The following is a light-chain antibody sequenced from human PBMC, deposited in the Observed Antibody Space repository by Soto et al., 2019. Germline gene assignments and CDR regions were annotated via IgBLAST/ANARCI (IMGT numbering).Light chain of an antibody. J-gene: IGKJ5*01. Sequence: DIPVTQFPSSVSASVGDRVVITCRASQAISTWLGWYQQRPGKAPKLLIYGASRLQSGVPSRFSGSGFGTNFTLTISSLQPEDFGNYYCQQAFSFPITFGRGTRLEI. CDR3: QQAFSFPIT. V-gene: IGKV1D-12*01. CDR2: GAS. CDR1: QAISTW.